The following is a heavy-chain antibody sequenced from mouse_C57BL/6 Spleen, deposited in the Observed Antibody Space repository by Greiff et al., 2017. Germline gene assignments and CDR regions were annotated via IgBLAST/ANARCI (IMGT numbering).Heavy chain of an antibody. V-gene: IGHV1-22*01. CDR3: ARAELGHYYAMDY. CDR1: GYTFTDYN. D-gene: IGHD4-1*01. CDR2: INPNNGGT. J-gene: IGHJ4*01. Sequence: VQLQQSGPELVKPGASVKMSCKASGYTFTDYNMHWVKQSHGKSLEWIGYINPNNGGTSYNQKFKGKATLTVNKSSSTAYMELRSLTSEDSAVYYCARAELGHYYAMDYWGQGTSVTVSS.